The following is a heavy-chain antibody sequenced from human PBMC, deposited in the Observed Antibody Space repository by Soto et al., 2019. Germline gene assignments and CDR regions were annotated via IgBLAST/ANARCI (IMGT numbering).Heavy chain of an antibody. V-gene: IGHV3-30*03. Sequence: GGSLRLSCAASGFTFSSYGMHWVRQAPGKGLEWVAVISYDGSNKYYADYVKGRFTISRDNSKNALYLQMNSLRAEDTAVYYFARHPPNRVPAARFKRVYYMDVWGKGTTVTVSS. CDR3: ARHPPNRVPAARFKRVYYMDV. D-gene: IGHD2-2*01. CDR1: GFTFSSYG. CDR2: ISYDGSNK. J-gene: IGHJ6*03.